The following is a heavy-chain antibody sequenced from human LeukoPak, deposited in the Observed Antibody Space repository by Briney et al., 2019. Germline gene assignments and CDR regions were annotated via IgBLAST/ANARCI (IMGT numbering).Heavy chain of an antibody. CDR1: GFTFSSYA. J-gene: IGHJ4*02. CDR3: AKDVGYYREGCLDS. CDR2: ISGCASAT. D-gene: IGHD3-3*01. V-gene: IGHV3-23*01. Sequence: GGSLRLSCAASGFTFSSYAMSWVRQAPGKGLEWVSGISGCASATYYDDSVKGRFTISRDNSKNTLYLQMKSLRAEDTALYFCAKDVGYYREGCLDSWGRGTPVTVSS.